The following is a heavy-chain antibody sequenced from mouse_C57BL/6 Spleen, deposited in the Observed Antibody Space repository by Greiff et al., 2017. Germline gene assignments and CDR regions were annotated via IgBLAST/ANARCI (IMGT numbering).Heavy chain of an antibody. J-gene: IGHJ3*01. CDR1: GFPFSSYA. CDR2: ISDGGSYT. D-gene: IGHD2-1*01. CDR3: ARDLSYGNYPAWFAY. V-gene: IGHV5-4*01. Sequence: EVQLVESGGGLVKPGGSLKLSCPASGFPFSSYAMSWVRQTPEKRLEWVATISDGGSYTYYPDNVKGRFTISRDNAKNNLYLQMSHLKSEDTAMYYCARDLSYGNYPAWFAYWGQGTLVTVSA.